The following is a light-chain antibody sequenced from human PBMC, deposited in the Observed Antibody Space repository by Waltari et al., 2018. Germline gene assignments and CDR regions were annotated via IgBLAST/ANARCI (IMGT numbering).Light chain of an antibody. CDR1: QSVSSSY. V-gene: IGKV3-20*01. J-gene: IGKJ2*01. Sequence: DIVLTQSPGTLSLSPGESATLSCRASQSVSSSYLAWYQQKPGQAPGLLIYGASSRATGIPDRFSGSGSGTDFTLTISRLEPEDFAVYYCQQYQSRDTFGQGTKLEIK. CDR3: QQYQSRDT. CDR2: GAS.